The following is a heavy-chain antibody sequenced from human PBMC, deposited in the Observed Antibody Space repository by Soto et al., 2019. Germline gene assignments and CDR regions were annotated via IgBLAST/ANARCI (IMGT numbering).Heavy chain of an antibody. J-gene: IGHJ6*04. CDR3: AIIYYDFDV. Sequence: EEQLVQSGGGLVQPGWSLRLSCAASGFSFSSYDLFWVRQAPGKGLEYVSAVSRNGINTYYANSVKGIFTISRDNSKNIMYLQMVTLRAEDMAVYYCAIIYYDFDVWGKGTTVIVSS. CDR1: GFSFSSYD. V-gene: IGHV3-64*01. CDR2: VSRNGINT. D-gene: IGHD3-3*01.